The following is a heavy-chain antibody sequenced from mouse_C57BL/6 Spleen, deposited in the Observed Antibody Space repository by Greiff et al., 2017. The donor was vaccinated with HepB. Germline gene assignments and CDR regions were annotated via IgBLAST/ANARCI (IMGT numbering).Heavy chain of an antibody. V-gene: IGHV6-3*01. CDR3: TGECYYDYDWFAY. CDR1: GFTFSNYW. Sequence: EVKVEESGGGLVQPGGSMKLSCVASGFTFSNYWMNWVRQSPEKGLEWVAQIRLKSDNYATHYAESVKGRFTISRDDSKSSVYLQMNNLRAEDTGIYYCTGECYYDYDWFAYWGQGTLVTVSA. CDR2: IRLKSDNYAT. J-gene: IGHJ3*01. D-gene: IGHD2-4*01.